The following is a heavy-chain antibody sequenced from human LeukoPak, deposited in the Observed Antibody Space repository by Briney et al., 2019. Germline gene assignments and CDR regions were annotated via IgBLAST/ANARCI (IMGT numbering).Heavy chain of an antibody. CDR1: GITFSSYS. CDR2: ISFSGTTT. Sequence: GGSLRLSCAASGITFSSYSMSWVRQAPGKGLEWVSSISFSGTTTYYADSVKGRFTVSRDNSKNTPYLQMDGLRAEDTAVYYCARDPTELQLLSYYFDYWGQGTLVAVSS. D-gene: IGHD2-2*01. CDR3: ARDPTELQLLSYYFDY. J-gene: IGHJ4*02. V-gene: IGHV3-23*01.